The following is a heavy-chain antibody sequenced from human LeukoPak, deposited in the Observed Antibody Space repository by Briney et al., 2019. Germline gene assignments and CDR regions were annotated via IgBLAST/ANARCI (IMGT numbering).Heavy chain of an antibody. CDR1: DDSISNDY. CDR2: IYYSGST. J-gene: IGHJ3*02. D-gene: IGHD2-2*01. Sequence: SETLSLTCTVSDDSISNDYWSWIRQPPGKGLEWIGSIYYSGSTYYNPSLKSRVTISVDTSKNQFSLKLSSVTAADTAVYYCASLIVVVPAAISFAFDIWGQGTMVTVSS. V-gene: IGHV4-39*01. CDR3: ASLIVVVPAAISFAFDI.